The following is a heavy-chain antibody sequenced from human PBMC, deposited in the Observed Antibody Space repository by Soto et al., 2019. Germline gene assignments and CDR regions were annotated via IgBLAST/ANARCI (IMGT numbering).Heavy chain of an antibody. CDR3: AREVTYGGGSFSLGL. J-gene: IGHJ4*02. Sequence: QVQLVQSGAEVEKPGASVKVSCKTSGYFFTSYYIHWVRQAPGQGLEWMGWINPNNGGTNSAQKFQGRVTMTSDTSINTAYMEITSLRSDDKALYYCAREVTYGGGSFSLGLWGQGTLVTVSS. CDR1: GYFFTSYY. V-gene: IGHV1-2*02. CDR2: INPNNGGT. D-gene: IGHD3-10*01.